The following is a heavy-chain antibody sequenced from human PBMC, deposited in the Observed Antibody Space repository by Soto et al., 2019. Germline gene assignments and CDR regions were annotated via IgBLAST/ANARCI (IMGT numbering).Heavy chain of an antibody. CDR1: GFTFDDSA. CDR3: AKGLSEGYFDY. CDR2: IGSNSGGI. V-gene: IGHV3-9*01. Sequence: EVQLVESGGGLVQPGRSLRLSCAASGFTFDDSAMHWVRQPPGKGLEWVSGIGSNSGGIGYADSVKGRFTISRDSAKNSLYLQMNSLRAEDTALYYCAKGLSEGYFDYWGQGTLVTVSS. J-gene: IGHJ4*02.